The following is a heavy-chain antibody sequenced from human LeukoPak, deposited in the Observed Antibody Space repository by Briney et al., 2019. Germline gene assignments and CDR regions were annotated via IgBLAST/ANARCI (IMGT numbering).Heavy chain of an antibody. CDR3: ARGGLSTYFDF. CDR1: GFTFSSYT. CDR2: ISGRGDFT. J-gene: IGHJ4*02. V-gene: IGHV3-23*01. Sequence: PGGSLRLSCAASGFTFSSYTMSWVRQSPGKGLERVSGISGRGDFTYYADSVKGRFIISRDNSKNTLYLQMNILRAEDTAVYYCARGGLSTYFDFWGQGTLVTVSS.